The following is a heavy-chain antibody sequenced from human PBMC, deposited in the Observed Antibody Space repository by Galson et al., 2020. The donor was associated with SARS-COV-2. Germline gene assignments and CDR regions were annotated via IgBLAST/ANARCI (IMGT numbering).Heavy chain of an antibody. CDR1: EFTISRNY. CDR2: MHSGGST. Sequence: GESLKISCAASEFTISRNYMHWVRPAPGKGLEWVTVMHSGGSTWYADSVEGRFTISRDNSKNALYLQMNSLRAEDTAVYFCARGLKLAPLTFDIWGQGTMVTVSS. D-gene: IGHD1-1*01. J-gene: IGHJ3*02. CDR3: ARGLKLAPLTFDI. V-gene: IGHV3-53*01.